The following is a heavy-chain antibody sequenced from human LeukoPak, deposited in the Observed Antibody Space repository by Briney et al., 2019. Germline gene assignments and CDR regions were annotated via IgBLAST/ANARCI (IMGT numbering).Heavy chain of an antibody. CDR2: IRYDGSNK. Sequence: GGSLRLSCAASGFTFSSYGMHWVRQAPGKGLEWVAFIRYDGSNKYYADSVKGRFTISRDNSKNTLYLQMNSLRAEDTAVYYCARDEDGGAAAPAYYFDYWGQGTLVTVSS. CDR3: ARDEDGGAAAPAYYFDY. V-gene: IGHV3-30*02. CDR1: GFTFSSYG. D-gene: IGHD6-13*01. J-gene: IGHJ4*02.